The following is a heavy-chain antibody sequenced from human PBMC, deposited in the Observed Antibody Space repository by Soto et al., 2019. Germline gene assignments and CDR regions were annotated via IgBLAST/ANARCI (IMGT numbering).Heavy chain of an antibody. J-gene: IGHJ5*02. CDR1: GFTFSGSA. CDR2: IRSKAHSYAT. CDR3: TRHVVGLAVTNPFDP. D-gene: IGHD4-17*01. Sequence: EVQLVESGGGLVQPGGSLKLSCAASGFTFSGSAMHWVRQASGKGLEWVGRIRSKAHSYATAYAASGKGRFTISRDDSKNTAYLQMNSLKTEDTAVYYCTRHVVGLAVTNPFDPWGQGTLVTVSS. V-gene: IGHV3-73*01.